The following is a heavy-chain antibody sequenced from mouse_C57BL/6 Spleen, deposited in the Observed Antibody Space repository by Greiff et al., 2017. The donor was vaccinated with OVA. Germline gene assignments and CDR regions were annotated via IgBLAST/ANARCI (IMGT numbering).Heavy chain of an antibody. V-gene: IGHV1-82*01. Sequence: QVQLKQSGPELVKPGASVKISCKASGYAFSSSWMNWVKQRPGKGLDWIGRIYPGDGDTNYNGKFKGKATLTADKSSSTAYMHLSSLTSEDSAVYFCARSGGSRGGDYWGQGTTLTVSS. J-gene: IGHJ2*01. D-gene: IGHD1-1*01. CDR2: IYPGDGDT. CDR3: ARSGGSRGGDY. CDR1: GYAFSSSW.